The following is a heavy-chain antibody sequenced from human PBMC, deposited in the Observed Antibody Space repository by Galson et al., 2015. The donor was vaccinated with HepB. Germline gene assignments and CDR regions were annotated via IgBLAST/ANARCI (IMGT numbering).Heavy chain of an antibody. J-gene: IGHJ2*01. V-gene: IGHV3-13*01. Sequence: SLRLSCAASGFTFRTYDMRWVRQASGKGLEWVSGIGDIGDTYYAGSVKARFTISRENAENSVFLQMNRLRVEDTGVYYCAREYSSSWYRYFDLWGRGTLVTVSP. CDR2: IGDIGDT. CDR1: GFTFRTYD. D-gene: IGHD6-13*01. CDR3: AREYSSSWYRYFDL.